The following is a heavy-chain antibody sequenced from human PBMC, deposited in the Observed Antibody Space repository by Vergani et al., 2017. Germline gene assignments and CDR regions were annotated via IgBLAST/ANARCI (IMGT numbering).Heavy chain of an antibody. CDR1: GASIRSSNYY. V-gene: IGHV4-39*01. J-gene: IGHJ5*02. Sequence: QLQLQESGPGLVKPSATLSLTCSFSGASIRSSNYYWGWIRQPPGKGLEWIACIYYSWSTYYNPSLKSRVALSVDTSKNQFSLKLSSVTAADTAVYFCARHSTVEWLVKLGWIDPWGQGILVTVSS. CDR2: IYYSWST. D-gene: IGHD6-19*01. CDR3: ARHSTVEWLVKLGWIDP.